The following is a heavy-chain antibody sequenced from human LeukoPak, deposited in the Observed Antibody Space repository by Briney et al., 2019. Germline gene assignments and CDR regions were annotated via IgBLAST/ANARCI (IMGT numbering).Heavy chain of an antibody. CDR2: INHSGST. V-gene: IGHV4-39*07. CDR3: ARGQGGYYYYYMDV. Sequence: SETLSLTCTVSGGSISSGSYYWSWIRQSPGKGLEWIGEINHSGSTNYNPSLKSRITISLDTSKNQSSLKLRSVSAADTAVYYCARGQGGYYYYYMDVWAKGTTVTVSS. CDR1: GGSISSGSYY. J-gene: IGHJ6*03.